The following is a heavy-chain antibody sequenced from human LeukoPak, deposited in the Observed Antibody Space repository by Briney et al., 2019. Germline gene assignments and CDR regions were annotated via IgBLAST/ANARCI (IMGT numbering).Heavy chain of an antibody. J-gene: IGHJ4*02. CDR3: AREWYYYDSSGSENYYFDY. CDR1: GGTFSSYA. CDR2: IIPIFGTA. D-gene: IGHD3-22*01. V-gene: IGHV1-69*05. Sequence: GASVKVSCKASGGTFSSYAISWVRQAPGQGLEWMGRIIPIFGTANYAQKFQGRVTITTGESTSTAYMELSSLRSEDTAVYYCAREWYYYDSSGSENYYFDYWGQGTQVTVSS.